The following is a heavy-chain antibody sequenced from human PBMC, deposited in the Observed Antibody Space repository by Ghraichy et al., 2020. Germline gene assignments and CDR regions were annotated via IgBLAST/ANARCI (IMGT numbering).Heavy chain of an antibody. Sequence: GGSLRLSCAASGFMFRNYAMSWVRQAPGKGLEWVSAISGNGDSTYYADSVKGRLTISRDNSKNTLFLQMDSLRSEDTALYFCAKSYDPGYWTNGVCRTPNYFDPWGQGTLVTVSA. CDR1: GFMFRNYA. V-gene: IGHV3-23*01. D-gene: IGHD2-8*01. J-gene: IGHJ5*02. CDR2: ISGNGDST. CDR3: AKSYDPGYWTNGVCRTPNYFDP.